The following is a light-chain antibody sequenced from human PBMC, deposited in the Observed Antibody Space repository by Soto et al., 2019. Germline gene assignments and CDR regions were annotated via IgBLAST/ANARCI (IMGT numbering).Light chain of an antibody. V-gene: IGLV2-14*03. Sequence: QSVLTQPASVSGSPGQSITISCTGTSSDVGGYNYVSWYQQHPGKVSKLMIYGVSNRPSGVSNRFSGSKSGNTASLTISGLQAEDEADYYCSSYTTSPLSYVFGTGTKVTVL. CDR3: SSYTTSPLSYV. CDR1: SSDVGGYNY. CDR2: GVS. J-gene: IGLJ1*01.